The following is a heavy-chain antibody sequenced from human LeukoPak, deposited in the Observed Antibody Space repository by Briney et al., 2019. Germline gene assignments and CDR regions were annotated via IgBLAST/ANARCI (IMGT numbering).Heavy chain of an antibody. CDR2: ISSSGSSI. Sequence: GGSLRLPCAASGFTFSDYYMSWICQVPGKGLEWVSYISSSGSSIYYADSVKGRFTISRDNAKNSLYLQMNSLRAEDTAVYYCARGSSWCGFDYWGQGTLVTVSS. CDR3: ARGSSWCGFDY. V-gene: IGHV3-11*01. D-gene: IGHD6-13*01. J-gene: IGHJ4*02. CDR1: GFTFSDYY.